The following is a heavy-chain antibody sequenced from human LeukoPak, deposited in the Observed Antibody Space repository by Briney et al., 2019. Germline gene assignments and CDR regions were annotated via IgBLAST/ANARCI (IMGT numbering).Heavy chain of an antibody. CDR1: GGSISSYY. CDR3: ARGHHDIVVVPAGAFDI. V-gene: IGHV4-59*01. D-gene: IGHD2-2*01. CDR2: IYYSGST. J-gene: IGHJ3*02. Sequence: SETLSLTCTVSGGSISSYYWSWIRQPPGKGLEWIGYIYYSGSTNYNPSLKSRVTISVDTSKNQFSLELSSVTAADTAVYYCARGHHDIVVVPAGAFDIWGQGTMVTVSS.